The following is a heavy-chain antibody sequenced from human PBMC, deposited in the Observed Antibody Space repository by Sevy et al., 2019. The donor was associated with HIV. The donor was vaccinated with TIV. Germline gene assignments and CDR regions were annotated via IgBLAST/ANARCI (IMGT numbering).Heavy chain of an antibody. J-gene: IGHJ3*02. CDR1: GGSISSYY. CDR3: ARDRGNYYDSSGYYLRIGAFDI. V-gene: IGHV4-59*01. D-gene: IGHD3-22*01. CDR2: IYYSGST. Sequence: SETLSLTCTVSGGSISSYYWSWIRQPPGKGLEWIGYIYYSGSTNYNPSLKSRVTISVDTSKNQFSLKLSSVTAADTAVYYCARDRGNYYDSSGYYLRIGAFDIWDQGTMVTVSS.